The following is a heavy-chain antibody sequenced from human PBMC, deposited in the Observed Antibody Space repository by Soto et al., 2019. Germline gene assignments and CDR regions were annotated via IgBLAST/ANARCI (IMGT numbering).Heavy chain of an antibody. CDR2: IWYDGSLK. CDR3: ARVGCTGGSCKPYAYYAMDV. J-gene: IGHJ6*02. Sequence: QVQLVESGGGVVQPGRSLRLSCAASGFTFNTYGMNWVRQAPGKGLEWVAIIWYDGSLKYYADSMKGRFTISRDNSKNTMSLQINSLRAEDTAVYYCARVGCTGGSCKPYAYYAMDVWGQGTTVTVSS. D-gene: IGHD2-15*01. V-gene: IGHV3-33*01. CDR1: GFTFNTYG.